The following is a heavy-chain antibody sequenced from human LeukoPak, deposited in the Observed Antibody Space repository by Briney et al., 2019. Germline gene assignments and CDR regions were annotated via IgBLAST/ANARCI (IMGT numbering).Heavy chain of an antibody. CDR1: GFTFSSYW. CDR3: ARVGNSGYYDSTGYWASWFDP. D-gene: IGHD3-22*01. V-gene: IGHV3-48*04. Sequence: PGGSLRLSCAASGFTFSSYWMSWVRQAPGKGLEWVSYISSSGSTIYYADSVKGRFTISRDNAKNSLYLQMNSLRAEDTALYYCARVGNSGYYDSTGYWASWFDPWGQGTLVTVSS. CDR2: ISSSGSTI. J-gene: IGHJ5*02.